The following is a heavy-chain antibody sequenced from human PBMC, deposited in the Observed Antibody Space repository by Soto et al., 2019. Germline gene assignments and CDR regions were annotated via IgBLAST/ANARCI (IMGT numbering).Heavy chain of an antibody. V-gene: IGHV4-30-2*01. CDR2: IFPSGTT. CDR3: ARSREFDY. CDR1: GGSLSGATYS. J-gene: IGHJ4*02. Sequence: SETLSLTCGVSGGSLSGATYSWNWIRQPPGEGLEWIGYIFPSGTTYYNPSLKSRVTISIDVSKNQFSLSLRSLTAADTAVYYCARSREFDYWSQGTLVTVSS.